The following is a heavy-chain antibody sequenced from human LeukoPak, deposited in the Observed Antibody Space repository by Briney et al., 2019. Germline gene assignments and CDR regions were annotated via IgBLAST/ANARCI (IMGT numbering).Heavy chain of an antibody. J-gene: IGHJ4*02. V-gene: IGHV3-21*04. CDR3: ARENYYDSSGLI. CDR2: ISSSSSYI. Sequence: GGSLRLSCAASGFTFSSYSMNWVRQAPGKGLEWVSSISSSSSYIYYADSVKGRFTISRDNSKNTLYLQMNSLRAEDTAVYYCARENYYDSSGLIWGQGTLVTVSS. D-gene: IGHD3-22*01. CDR1: GFTFSSYS.